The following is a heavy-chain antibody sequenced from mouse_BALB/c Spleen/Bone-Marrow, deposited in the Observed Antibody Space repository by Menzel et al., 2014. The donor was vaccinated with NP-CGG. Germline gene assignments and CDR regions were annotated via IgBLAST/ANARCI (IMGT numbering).Heavy chain of an antibody. J-gene: IGHJ1*01. CDR1: GFTFSGYG. CDR2: INNNGGST. D-gene: IGHD1-1*01. V-gene: IGHV5-6-3*01. Sequence: EVMLVESGGGLVQPGGSLKLSCVASGFTFSGYGMSWVRQTPDKRLELVATINNNGGSTYYPDSVKGQFTISRDNAKNTLYLQMSSLKSEDTAMYYCARVYGWYFDVWGAGTTVTVSS. CDR3: ARVYGWYFDV.